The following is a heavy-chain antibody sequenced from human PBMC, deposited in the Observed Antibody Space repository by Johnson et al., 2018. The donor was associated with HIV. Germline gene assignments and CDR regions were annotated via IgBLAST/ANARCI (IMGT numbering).Heavy chain of an antibody. J-gene: IGHJ3*02. CDR1: GFIFSSYG. D-gene: IGHD3-9*01. CDR3: AKDRNYDILSI. V-gene: IGHV3-30*18. Sequence: QVQLVESGGGVVQPGRSLRLSCAASGFIFSSYGIHWVRQAPGKGLQWVGIISSDVSIKYYADSVKGRFTISRDNSKNTLYMQMNSLRAEEHAVYYCAKDRNYDILSIWGQGTVVTVSS. CDR2: ISSDVSIK.